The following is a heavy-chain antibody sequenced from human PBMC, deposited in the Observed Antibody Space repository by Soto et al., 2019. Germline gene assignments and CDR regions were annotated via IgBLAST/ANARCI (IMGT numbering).Heavy chain of an antibody. CDR3: ARFLTGNAGDY. V-gene: IGHV1-3*04. D-gene: IGHD1-20*01. CDR2: INTGVGKA. J-gene: IGHJ4*02. CDR1: GYTFTNYA. Sequence: QVQLVQSGAEVKKPGASVKVSCKASGYTFTNYAIHWVRQAPGQRPEWMGWINTGVGKATYSQNFQGRITITRDTSATTVYMEVSSLRFEDTAVYYCARFLTGNAGDYWSQGTLVTVSS.